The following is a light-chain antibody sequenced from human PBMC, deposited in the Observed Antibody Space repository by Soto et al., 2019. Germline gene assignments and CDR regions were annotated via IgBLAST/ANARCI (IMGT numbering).Light chain of an antibody. J-gene: IGLJ2*01. V-gene: IGLV2-14*01. CDR2: NVS. Sequence: QSALTQPASVSGSPGQSITISCTGTRTDVGDYDYVSWYQQHPGKVPKLMIYNVSHRPSGVSNRFSGSKSGNTASLTISGLQAEDEADYYCCSYTSSTTLVFGGGTKVTVL. CDR1: RTDVGDYDY. CDR3: CSYTSSTTLV.